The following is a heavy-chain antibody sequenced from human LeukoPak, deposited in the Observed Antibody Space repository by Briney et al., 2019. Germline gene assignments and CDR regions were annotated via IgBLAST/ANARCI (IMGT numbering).Heavy chain of an antibody. D-gene: IGHD4-17*01. Sequence: SETLSLTCSVSGGILNSFYWTWIRQPPGRGLEYIGYVYYTGSTNYNPSLKSRVTLRADTSKNQFSLKLTSVTAADTAVYYCARWNPVTTSIDYWGQGILVAVSS. CDR2: VYYTGST. CDR1: GGILNSFY. J-gene: IGHJ4*02. V-gene: IGHV4-59*08. CDR3: ARWNPVTTSIDY.